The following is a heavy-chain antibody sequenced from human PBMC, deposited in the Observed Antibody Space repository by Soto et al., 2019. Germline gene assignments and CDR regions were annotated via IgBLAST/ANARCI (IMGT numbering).Heavy chain of an antibody. V-gene: IGHV3-33*01. J-gene: IGHJ4*02. CDR2: IRFDGSNI. CDR3: ARDGVGATAFWGYLDY. Sequence: QVLLVESGGGVVQPGRSLRLSCAASGSIFRGYGMHWVRQVPGKGLEWVAVIRFDGSNINYADFVMGRFTISRDNSKNTLYLEMNSLRVEDTAVYYCARDGVGATAFWGYLDYWGQGTLVTVSS. CDR1: GSIFRGYG. D-gene: IGHD2-15*01.